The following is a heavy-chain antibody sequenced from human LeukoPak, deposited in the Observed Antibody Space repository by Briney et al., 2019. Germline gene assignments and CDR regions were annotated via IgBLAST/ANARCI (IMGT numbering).Heavy chain of an antibody. V-gene: IGHV4-34*01. CDR3: ARGRIVVVTAIPGRIPRVFWFDP. D-gene: IGHD2-21*02. CDR2: INHSGST. J-gene: IGHJ5*02. CDR1: GGSFSGYY. Sequence: SETLSLTCAVYGGSFSGYYWSWIRQPPGKGLEWIGEINHSGSTNYNPSLKSRVTISVDTSKNQFSLKLSSVTAADTAVYYCARGRIVVVTAIPGRIPRVFWFDPWGQGTLVTVSS.